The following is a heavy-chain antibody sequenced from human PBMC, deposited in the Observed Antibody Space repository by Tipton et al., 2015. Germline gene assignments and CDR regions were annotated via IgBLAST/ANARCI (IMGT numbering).Heavy chain of an antibody. CDR2: IYYSGST. V-gene: IGHV4-39*01. J-gene: IGHJ3*02. Sequence: TLSLTCSVSGGSISTRTYYWGWIRQPPGKGLEFIGTIYYSGSTYYNPSLKSRVSISVGTPKTLFSLSLSSVTAADTAVYYCARGSFDIWGQGTLVTVSS. CDR1: GGSISTRTYY. CDR3: ARGSFDI.